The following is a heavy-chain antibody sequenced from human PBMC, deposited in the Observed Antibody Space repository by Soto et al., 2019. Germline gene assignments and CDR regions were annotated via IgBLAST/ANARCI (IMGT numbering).Heavy chain of an antibody. J-gene: IGHJ6*02. V-gene: IGHV6-1*01. CDR1: GDSVSSNSAA. CDR3: AKGSGWSRYYYYGMDV. Sequence: SQTLLLTCAISGDSVSSNSAAWNVIRQCPSRGLEWLGRTYYRSKWYNDYAVSVKSRITINPDTSKNQFSLQLNSVTPEDTAVYYCAKGSGWSRYYYYGMDVWGQGTTVTVSS. CDR2: TYYRSKWYN. D-gene: IGHD6-19*01.